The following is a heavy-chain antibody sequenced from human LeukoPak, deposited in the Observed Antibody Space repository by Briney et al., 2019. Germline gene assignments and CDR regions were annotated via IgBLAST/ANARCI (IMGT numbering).Heavy chain of an antibody. CDR1: DGSINTYY. D-gene: IGHD3-22*01. V-gene: IGHV4-59*01. CDR3: ARGPYSYDRSGAFDI. J-gene: IGHJ3*02. Sequence: PSETLSLTCTVSDGSINTYYWSWIRQSPGKGLQWIGYIYYSGSTNYNPSLKSRVTISVDTSKNQFSLKLSSVTAADTAVYYCARGPYSYDRSGAFDIWGQGTMVTVSS. CDR2: IYYSGST.